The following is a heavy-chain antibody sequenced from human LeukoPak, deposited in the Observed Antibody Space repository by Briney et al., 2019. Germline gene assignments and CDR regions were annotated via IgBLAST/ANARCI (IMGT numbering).Heavy chain of an antibody. CDR1: GFTFSSYS. CDR2: INSDGRTT. D-gene: IGHD3-22*01. V-gene: IGHV3-74*01. Sequence: PGGSLRLSCAASGFTFSSYSMNWVRQAPGKGLVWVSHINSDGRTTDYADSVRGRFTISRDNAKNTLYLQMNSLRVEDTAVYYCAKAPGYYYYSSGYPDYWGQGTLVTVSS. CDR3: AKAPGYYYYSSGYPDY. J-gene: IGHJ4*02.